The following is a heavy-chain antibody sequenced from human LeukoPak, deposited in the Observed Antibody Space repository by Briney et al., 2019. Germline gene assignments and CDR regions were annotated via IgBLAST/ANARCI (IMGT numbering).Heavy chain of an antibody. V-gene: IGHV4-59*08. CDR2: VSSNEGT. D-gene: IGHD6-13*01. Sequence: SETLSLTCTVSGGSISTYYWGWIRQPPGKGLEWIGYVSSNEGTNYNPSLESRVTILLDTSKNQFSLKLSSVPAADTAVYYCALGAAAGTNYWGQGTLVTVSS. CDR1: GGSISTYY. CDR3: ALGAAAGTNY. J-gene: IGHJ4*02.